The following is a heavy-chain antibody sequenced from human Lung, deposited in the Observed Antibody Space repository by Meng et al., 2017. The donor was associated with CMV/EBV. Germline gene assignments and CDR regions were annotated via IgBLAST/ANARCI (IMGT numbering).Heavy chain of an antibody. CDR1: GFTVSNYW. Sequence: LTXAASGFTVSNYWIHWVRQAPGKGLEWVSRINTDGSSTDYAESVKGRFTISRDNAKNTVFLNISSVRAEDTAVFYCARDTGRGDLDYWGQGTLVTVAS. D-gene: IGHD3-10*01. CDR3: ARDTGRGDLDY. V-gene: IGHV3-74*01. CDR2: INTDGSST. J-gene: IGHJ4*02.